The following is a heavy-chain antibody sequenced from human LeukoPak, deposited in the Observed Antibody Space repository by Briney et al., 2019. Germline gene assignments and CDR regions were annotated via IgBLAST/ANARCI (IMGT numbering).Heavy chain of an antibody. J-gene: IGHJ6*03. V-gene: IGHV4-39*01. CDR3: ARLHYGGNYGYYYYYMDV. D-gene: IGHD4-23*01. Sequence: SETLSLTCTVSGGSISSSSYYWGWIRQPPGKGLEWIGSIYYTGSTYYNPSLKSRVTISVYTSKNQFSLKLSSVTAADTAVYYCARLHYGGNYGYYYYYMDVWGKGTTVTISS. CDR1: GGSISSSSYY. CDR2: IYYTGST.